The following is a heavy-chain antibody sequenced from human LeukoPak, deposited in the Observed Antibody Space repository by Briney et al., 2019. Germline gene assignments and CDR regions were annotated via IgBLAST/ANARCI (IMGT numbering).Heavy chain of an antibody. V-gene: IGHV3-15*01. D-gene: IGHD3-3*01. J-gene: IGHJ4*02. CDR1: GFTFSNAW. CDR2: IKSKTDGGTT. Sequence: PGGSLRLSCAASGFTFSNAWMSWVRQAPGKGLEWVGRIKSKTDGGTTDYAAPVKGRLTISRDDSKNTLYLQMNSLKTEDTAVYYCAREGRGGYYGFDYWRQGTLVTVSS. CDR3: AREGRGGYYGFDY.